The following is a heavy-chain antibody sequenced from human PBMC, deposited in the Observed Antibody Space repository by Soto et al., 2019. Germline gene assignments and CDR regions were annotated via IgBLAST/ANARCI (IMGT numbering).Heavy chain of an antibody. CDR3: AHGGVPAAVPRWGFDY. CDR1: GFTFSSYA. D-gene: IGHD2-2*01. V-gene: IGHV3-23*01. CDR2: IGASGGSI. J-gene: IGHJ4*02. Sequence: EVQLLESGGGLVQPGGSLRLSCAASGFTFSSYAMSWVRQGPGKGLEWVSAIGASGGSISYADSVRGRFTISRDNSKNTLYLQINSLRVEDTAVYYCAHGGVPAAVPRWGFDYWGQGTLVTVSS.